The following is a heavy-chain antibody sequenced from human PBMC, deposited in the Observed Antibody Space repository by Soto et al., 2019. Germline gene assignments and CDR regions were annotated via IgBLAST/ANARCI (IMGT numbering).Heavy chain of an antibody. Sequence: VKVSCKASGGTFSSYAISWVRQAPGQGLEWMGGIIPIFGTANYAQKFQGRVTITADESTSTAYMELSSLRSEDTAVYYCAREKVVATILDYYYYRMDVWGQGTTVTVSS. CDR3: AREKVVATILDYYYYRMDV. V-gene: IGHV1-69*13. D-gene: IGHD5-12*01. J-gene: IGHJ6*02. CDR2: IIPIFGTA. CDR1: GGTFSSYA.